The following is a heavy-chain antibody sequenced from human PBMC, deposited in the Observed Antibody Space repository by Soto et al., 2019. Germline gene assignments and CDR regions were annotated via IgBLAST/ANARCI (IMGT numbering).Heavy chain of an antibody. CDR3: ARDCSFEEDYYGMDV. CDR1: GGSISSGGYY. Sequence: SETLSLTCTVSGGSISSGGYYWSWIRQHPGKGLEWIGYIYYSGSTYYNPSLKSRVTISVDTSKNQFSLKLSSVTAADTAVYYCARDCSFEEDYYGMDVWGQGTTVTVSS. D-gene: IGHD2-15*01. J-gene: IGHJ6*02. V-gene: IGHV4-31*03. CDR2: IYYSGST.